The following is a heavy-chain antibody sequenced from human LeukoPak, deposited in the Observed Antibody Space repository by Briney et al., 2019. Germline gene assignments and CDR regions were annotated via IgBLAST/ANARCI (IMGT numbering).Heavy chain of an antibody. CDR3: ARDYILPLETDNGDGFAI. V-gene: IGHV1-18*01. D-gene: IGHD5-24*01. Sequence: ASVKVSCKASGYTFRQYSISWVRQAPGKGFEWMGLVSPSHTTRIYAQEFQGRVTMTADTNTNTVSMELRSLRFDDTAVYFCARDYILPLETDNGDGFAIWGQGTVVTVSS. CDR1: GYTFRQYS. J-gene: IGHJ3*01. CDR2: VSPSHTTR.